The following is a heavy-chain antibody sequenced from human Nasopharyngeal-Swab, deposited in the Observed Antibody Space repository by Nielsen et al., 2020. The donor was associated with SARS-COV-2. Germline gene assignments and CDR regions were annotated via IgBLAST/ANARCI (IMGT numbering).Heavy chain of an antibody. J-gene: IGHJ4*02. V-gene: IGHV1-2*04. Sequence: ASVKVSCKASGYTFMDFNMHWVRQAPGQGLEWMGWINPDTGGTTYAQRFQGWVTMTRDTSISTFYMDLNRLKSDDMADYYCARLGAAGDFDYWGQGTLVTVSS. CDR1: GYTFMDFN. CDR3: ARLGAAGDFDY. CDR2: INPDTGGT. D-gene: IGHD6-13*01.